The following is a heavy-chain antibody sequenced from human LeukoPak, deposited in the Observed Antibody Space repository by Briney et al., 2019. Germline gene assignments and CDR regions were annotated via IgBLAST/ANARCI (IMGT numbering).Heavy chain of an antibody. Sequence: SETLSLTCTVSGGSISSYYWSWIRQPAGKGLEWIGRIYTSGSTNYNPSLKSRVTMSVDTSKNQFSLKLSSVTAADTAVYYCARVQGQLWSRNYYYYYMDVWGKGTTVTVSS. D-gene: IGHD5-18*01. CDR1: GGSISSYY. CDR3: ARVQGQLWSRNYYYYYMDV. V-gene: IGHV4-4*07. J-gene: IGHJ6*03. CDR2: IYTSGST.